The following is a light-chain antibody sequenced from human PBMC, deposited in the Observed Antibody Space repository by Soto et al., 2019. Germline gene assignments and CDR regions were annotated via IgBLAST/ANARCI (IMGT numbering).Light chain of an antibody. J-gene: IGKJ3*01. V-gene: IGKV1-5*03. Sequence: DIQMTQSPSTLSGSVGDRVTITCRASQSISSWLAWYQQKPGKAPKLLIYKASSLESGVPSRFSGSGSVTEFTLTISSLQPDDFATYYCQQYNSYLFTFGPGTKVDIK. CDR2: KAS. CDR3: QQYNSYLFT. CDR1: QSISSW.